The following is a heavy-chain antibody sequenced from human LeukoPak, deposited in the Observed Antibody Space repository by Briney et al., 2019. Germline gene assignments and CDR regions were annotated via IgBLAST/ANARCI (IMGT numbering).Heavy chain of an antibody. J-gene: IGHJ4*02. V-gene: IGHV1-18*01. CDR1: GYTFTSYG. Sequence: GASVKVSGKASGYTFTSYGISWVRQAPGQPLEWIGWISAYNGNTNYAQKLQGRVTMTPDTSTSTVYMELRSLRSDDTAVYYCARDRGGKGSAIFYWGQGSLVTVSS. D-gene: IGHD2-2*01. CDR3: ARDRGGKGSAIFY. CDR2: ISAYNGNT.